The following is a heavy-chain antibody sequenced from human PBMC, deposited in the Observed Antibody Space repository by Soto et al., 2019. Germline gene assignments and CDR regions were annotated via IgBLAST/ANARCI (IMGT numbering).Heavy chain of an antibody. CDR3: ARFFLTGYLFYY. J-gene: IGHJ4*02. CDR1: GYGITNYW. D-gene: IGHD3-9*01. CDR2: LCPDASDT. Sequence: SLKISGTGSGYGITNYWIDWVPQMPGKGLEWMGILCPDASDTRYRPSLQGHVTISAEKSSSTAYLQRSSLKSSDTAMYFCARFFLTGYLFYYWGQWTLV. V-gene: IGHV5-51*01.